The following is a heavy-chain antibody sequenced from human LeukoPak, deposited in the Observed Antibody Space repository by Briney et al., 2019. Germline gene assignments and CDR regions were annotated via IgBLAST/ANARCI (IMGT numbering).Heavy chain of an antibody. CDR3: SRQVATIDY. CDR2: IRSKANRYAT. V-gene: IGHV3-73*01. D-gene: IGHD5-12*01. Sequence: GGSLRLSCAASGFAFRGSAIHWVRQASGKGLEWVGHIRSKANRYATAYAASVKGRFTISRDDSENTAYLQMNSLKTEDTAVYYCSRQVATIDYWGQGTLVTVSS. CDR1: GFAFRGSA. J-gene: IGHJ4*02.